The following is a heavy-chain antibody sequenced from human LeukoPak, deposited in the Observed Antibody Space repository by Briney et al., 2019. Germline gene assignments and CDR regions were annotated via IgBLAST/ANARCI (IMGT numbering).Heavy chain of an antibody. Sequence: SETLSLTCTVSGGSISSSSYYWGWIRQPPGKGLEWIGSIYYSGSTYYNPSLKSRVTISVDTSKNQFSLKLSSVTAADTAVYYCARSGPYYYYMDVWGKGTTVTVSS. J-gene: IGHJ6*03. D-gene: IGHD3-10*01. CDR1: GGSISSSSYY. CDR3: ARSGPYYYYMDV. V-gene: IGHV4-39*07. CDR2: IYYSGST.